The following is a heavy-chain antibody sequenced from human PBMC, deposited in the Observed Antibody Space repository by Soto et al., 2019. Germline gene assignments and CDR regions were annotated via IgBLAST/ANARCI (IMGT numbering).Heavy chain of an antibody. V-gene: IGHV4-38-2*01. J-gene: IGHJ4*02. CDR3: ARARIVVAGTIVDY. Sequence: SENLSLTCAASGSSLNRGYYRGWIRQPPGKGLEWIWSSYHSGDTYYNPSIKSRVNISVDTSKNHFSLKLTSVTAADTAVYYCARARIVVAGTIVDYWGQGTLLTVSS. CDR1: GSSLNRGYY. CDR2: SYHSGDT. D-gene: IGHD6-19*01.